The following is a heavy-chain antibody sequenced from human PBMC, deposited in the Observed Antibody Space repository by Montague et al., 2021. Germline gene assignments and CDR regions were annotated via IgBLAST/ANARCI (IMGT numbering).Heavy chain of an antibody. CDR1: GDSISSYEYY. CDR2: VYKRGDT. V-gene: IGHV4-4*07. CDR3: ARDSPVVEPWVGEHKGAFDI. J-gene: IGHJ3*02. D-gene: IGHD3-10*01. Sequence: SETLSLTCIVSGDSISSYEYYWTWIRQPAGRGLEWIGRVYKRGDTNTNPSLRSRLTLSVDTSKNHFSLTLTSVTAADTAVYFCARDSPVVEPWVGEHKGAFDIWGQGTMVTVSS.